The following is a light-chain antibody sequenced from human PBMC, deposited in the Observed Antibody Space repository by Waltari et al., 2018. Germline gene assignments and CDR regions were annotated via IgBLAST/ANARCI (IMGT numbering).Light chain of an antibody. J-gene: IGLJ1*01. CDR2: DDI. Sequence: SYVLTQPPSVSVAPGETARITCGGKNIRSNSVHWYRQKPGQAPVLVVYDDIHRPSGIPERFTGSNSGNTATLTISRVEAGDEADYYCQVWDSSIVFGTGTTVTVL. CDR3: QVWDSSIV. V-gene: IGLV3-21*02. CDR1: NIRSNS.